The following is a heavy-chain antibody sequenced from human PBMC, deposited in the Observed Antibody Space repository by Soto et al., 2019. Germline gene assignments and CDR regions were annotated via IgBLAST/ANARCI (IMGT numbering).Heavy chain of an antibody. Sequence: QVQLQQWGAGLLKPSETLSLTCAVYGGSFSPYFWSWIRQPPGKGLEWIGEINHSGSTNDNPSLTRRATLSVDTSKNQVSLKLTSVTAADTAVYYCARLASGWPYYYFDFWGRGTPVTVSS. D-gene: IGHD6-19*01. CDR1: GGSFSPYF. CDR2: INHSGST. J-gene: IGHJ2*01. V-gene: IGHV4-34*04. CDR3: ARLASGWPYYYFDF.